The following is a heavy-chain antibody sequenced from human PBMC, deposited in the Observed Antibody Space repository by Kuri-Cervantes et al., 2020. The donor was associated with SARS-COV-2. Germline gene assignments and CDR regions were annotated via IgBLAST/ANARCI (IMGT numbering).Heavy chain of an antibody. J-gene: IGHJ3*02. CDR1: GFTFSSYA. Sequence: GESLKISCAASGFTFSSYAMHWVRQAPGKGLEWVAVISYDGSNKYYADSVKGRFTISRDNSKNTLYLQMNSLRAEDTAVYYCARECTLECLDAFDIWGQGTMVTVSS. CDR3: ARECTLECLDAFDI. CDR2: ISYDGSNK. V-gene: IGHV3-30-3*01. D-gene: IGHD5/OR15-5a*01.